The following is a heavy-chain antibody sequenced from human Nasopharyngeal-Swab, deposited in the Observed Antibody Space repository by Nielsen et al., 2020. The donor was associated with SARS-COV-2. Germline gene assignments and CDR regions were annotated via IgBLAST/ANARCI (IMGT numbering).Heavy chain of an antibody. CDR3: ARHPGDYLNRGGFDH. V-gene: IGHV5-51*01. CDR2: IYPGDSDT. Sequence: VRQAPGKGLEWMGIIYPGDSDTRYSPPFQGQVTISADKSISAAYLQWNSLKASDTAMYFCARHPGDYLNRGGFDHWGQGTLVTVSS. D-gene: IGHD4-17*01. J-gene: IGHJ4*02.